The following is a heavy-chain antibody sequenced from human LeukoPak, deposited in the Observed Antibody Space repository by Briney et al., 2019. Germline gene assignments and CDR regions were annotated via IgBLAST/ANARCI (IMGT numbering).Heavy chain of an antibody. J-gene: IGHJ4*02. CDR1: GFNFDDHA. V-gene: IGHV3-43*02. CDR3: AKDQYTSGWFTWFDF. D-gene: IGHD6-19*01. CDR2: VSGDGSVT. Sequence: GGSLRLSCAASGFNFDDHAMHWVRQPPGGGLQRVSLVSGDGSVTHYADSVKGRFTASRDNNKNSLYLQMDSLTTEDTAFYYCAKDQYTSGWFTWFDFWGRGTLVTVSS.